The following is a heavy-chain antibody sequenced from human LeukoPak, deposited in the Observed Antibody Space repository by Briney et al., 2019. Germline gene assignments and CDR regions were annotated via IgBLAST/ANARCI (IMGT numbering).Heavy chain of an antibody. J-gene: IGHJ4*02. CDR1: GYTFTSYG. Sequence: GASVKVSCKASGYTFTSYGISWVRQAPGQGLEWMGWISAYNGNTNYAQKFQGRVTMTRDTSTSTVYMELSSLKSEDTAVYYCALGGMDLDYWGQGTLVTVSS. CDR2: ISAYNGNT. V-gene: IGHV1-18*01. D-gene: IGHD3/OR15-3a*01. CDR3: ALGGMDLDY.